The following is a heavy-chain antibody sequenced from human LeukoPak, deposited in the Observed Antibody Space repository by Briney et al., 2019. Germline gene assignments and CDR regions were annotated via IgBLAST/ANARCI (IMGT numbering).Heavy chain of an antibody. CDR3: ARGDFWSGIDY. J-gene: IGHJ4*02. CDR1: GGSFGGYY. CDR2: INHSGST. V-gene: IGHV4-34*01. D-gene: IGHD3-3*01. Sequence: PSETLSLTCAVYGGSFGGYYWSWIRQPPGKGLEWIGEINHSGSTNYNPSLKSRVTISVDTSKNQFSLKLSSVTAADTAVYYCARGDFWSGIDYWGQGTLVTVSS.